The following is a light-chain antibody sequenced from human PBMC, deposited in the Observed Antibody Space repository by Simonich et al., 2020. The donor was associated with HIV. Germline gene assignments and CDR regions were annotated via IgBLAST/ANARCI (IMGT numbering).Light chain of an antibody. CDR2: GES. CDR3: QQYGSSPRT. J-gene: IGKJ1*01. CDR1: QSVSSSY. Sequence: EIVLTQSPGTLSLSPGERATLSCRPSQSVSSSYLAWYQQKPGQAPRLLIYGESSRATGIPDRFSGSGSGTDFTLTISRLEPEDFAVYYCQQYGSSPRTFGQGTKVEIK. V-gene: IGKV3-20*01.